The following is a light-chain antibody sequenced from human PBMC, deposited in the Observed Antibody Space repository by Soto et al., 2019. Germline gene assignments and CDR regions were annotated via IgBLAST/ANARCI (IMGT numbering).Light chain of an antibody. CDR3: SSYTSSRTYV. CDR2: DVS. Sequence: HSVLTQPASVSGSPGQSITISCTGTSSDVGAYSYVSWYQQHPGKAPKLIIYDVSDRPSGISNRFSGSKSDNTASLTISGLQAEDEAEYYCSSYTSSRTYVFGTGNKLTVL. J-gene: IGLJ1*01. CDR1: SSDVGAYSY. V-gene: IGLV2-14*01.